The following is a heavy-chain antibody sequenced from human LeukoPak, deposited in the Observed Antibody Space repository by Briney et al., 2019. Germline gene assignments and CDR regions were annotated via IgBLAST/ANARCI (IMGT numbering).Heavy chain of an antibody. CDR2: ISSGGTTI. Sequence: GGSLRLSCAASGFTFSNYALNWVRQAPGKGLEWVSYISSGGTTIYYADSVKGRFTFPRDNAKNSLYLQMNSLRAEDTAVYYCARSGSSWYYFDYWGQGTLVTVSS. V-gene: IGHV3-48*03. D-gene: IGHD6-13*01. J-gene: IGHJ4*02. CDR1: GFTFSNYA. CDR3: ARSGSSWYYFDY.